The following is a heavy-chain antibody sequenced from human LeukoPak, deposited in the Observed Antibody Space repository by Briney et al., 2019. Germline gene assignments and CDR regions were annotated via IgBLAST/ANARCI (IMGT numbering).Heavy chain of an antibody. CDR1: GFTFSSYS. D-gene: IGHD6-13*01. J-gene: IGHJ5*02. V-gene: IGHV3-21*01. CDR3: ARFGSSSWFA. Sequence: GGSLRLSCAASGFTFSSYSMNWVRQAPGKGLEWVSSISSSSRDIYYADSVKGRFTISRDNANNSLYLQMNTLRAEDTAVYYCARFGSSSWFAWGQGTLVTVSS. CDR2: ISSSSRDI.